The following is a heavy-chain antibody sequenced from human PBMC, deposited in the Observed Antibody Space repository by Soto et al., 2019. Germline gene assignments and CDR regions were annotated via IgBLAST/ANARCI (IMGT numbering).Heavy chain of an antibody. J-gene: IGHJ4*02. CDR3: ARDHPRIAVAGGRGIDY. CDR2: ISGYNGNR. V-gene: IGHV1-18*01. D-gene: IGHD6-19*01. Sequence: ASVKVSCKASGYTFTSYGFSWVRQAPGQGLEWMGWISGYNGNRNYAQKLRGRVTLTTDTSTSTAYMELGNLSSDDTAVYYCARDHPRIAVAGGRGIDYWGQGTLVTVSS. CDR1: GYTFTSYG.